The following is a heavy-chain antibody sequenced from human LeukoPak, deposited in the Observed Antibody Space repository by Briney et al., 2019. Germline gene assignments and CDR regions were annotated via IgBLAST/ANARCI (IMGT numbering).Heavy chain of an antibody. Sequence: GGSLRLPCAASGFTFSSYSMNWVRQAPGKGLEWVSSISSSSYIYYADSVKGRFTISRDDAQNSLYLQMNSLRVEDTAVYYCARDGTPNYRSGWVHMDVWGKGTTVTISS. CDR3: ARDGTPNYRSGWVHMDV. CDR1: GFTFSSYS. J-gene: IGHJ6*03. D-gene: IGHD6-25*01. CDR2: ISSSSYI. V-gene: IGHV3-21*06.